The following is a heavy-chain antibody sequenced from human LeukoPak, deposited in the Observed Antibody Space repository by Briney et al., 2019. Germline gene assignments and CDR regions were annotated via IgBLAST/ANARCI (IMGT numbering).Heavy chain of an antibody. D-gene: IGHD3-3*02. CDR1: GYTFRQYS. V-gene: IGHV1-18*01. Sequence: GASVKVSCKASGYTFRQYSISWVRQAPGKGFEWMGWVSPSHTTRVYAQEFQGRVTMTADTNTNTVSMELRSLRFDDTAVYFCARDYILPLETDNGDGFAIWGQGIVVTVSS. J-gene: IGHJ3*02. CDR3: ARDYILPLETDNGDGFAI. CDR2: VSPSHTTR.